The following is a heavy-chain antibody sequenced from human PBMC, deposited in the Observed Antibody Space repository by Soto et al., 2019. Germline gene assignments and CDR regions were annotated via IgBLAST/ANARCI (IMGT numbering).Heavy chain of an antibody. CDR2: MNPNSGNT. D-gene: IGHD5-12*01. CDR3: ARVPAPGLATGDWFDP. Sequence: QVQLVQSGAEVKKPGASVKVSCKASGYTFTSYDINWVRQATGQGLEWMGWMNPNSGNTGYAQKFPGRVTMTRNTTISTAYMELSSLRSEDTAVYYCARVPAPGLATGDWFDPWGQGTLVTVSS. J-gene: IGHJ5*02. CDR1: GYTFTSYD. V-gene: IGHV1-8*01.